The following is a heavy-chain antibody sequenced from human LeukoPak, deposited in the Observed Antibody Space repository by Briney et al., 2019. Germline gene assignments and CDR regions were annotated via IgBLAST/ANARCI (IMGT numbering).Heavy chain of an antibody. CDR2: MNPNSGNT. CDR3: ARGYSPTLRTTGNDY. Sequence: GASVKVSCKASGYTFTSHDINWVRQATGQGLEWMGWMNPNSGNTGYAQKFQGRVTMTRGTSINTAYMELHSLRSEDTAVYYCARGYSPTLRTTGNDYWGQGTLVTVSS. V-gene: IGHV1-8*01. J-gene: IGHJ4*02. D-gene: IGHD1-1*01. CDR1: GYTFTSHD.